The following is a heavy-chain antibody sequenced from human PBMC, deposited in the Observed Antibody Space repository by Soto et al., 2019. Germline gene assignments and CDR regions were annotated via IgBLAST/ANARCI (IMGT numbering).Heavy chain of an antibody. J-gene: IGHJ4*02. D-gene: IGHD4-17*01. Sequence: EVQLVESGGGLVKPGGSLRLSCAASGFTFSNAWMSWVRQAPGKGLEWVGRIKSKTDGGTTDYAAPVKGRFTISRDDSKNTLYLQKNSLKTADTAVYYCTTPGRTGDPSYFDYWGQGTLVTVSS. V-gene: IGHV3-15*01. CDR1: GFTFSNAW. CDR3: TTPGRTGDPSYFDY. CDR2: IKSKTDGGTT.